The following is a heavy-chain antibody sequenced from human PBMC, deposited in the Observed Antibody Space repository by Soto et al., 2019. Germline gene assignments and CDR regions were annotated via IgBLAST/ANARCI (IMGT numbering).Heavy chain of an antibody. CDR1: GFTFNDYG. Sequence: QVQLLESGGGVVQPGRSLRLSCAASGFTFNDYGMHWVRQAPGKGLEWVALIWYNGRNEYYSDTVKGRFSISRDNSRNTLYLQMNSLRAEDTAMYYCARDIRVSNSWFHLDSWGQGTLVTVSS. J-gene: IGHJ4*02. CDR3: ARDIRVSNSWFHLDS. V-gene: IGHV3-33*01. D-gene: IGHD6-13*01. CDR2: IWYNGRNE.